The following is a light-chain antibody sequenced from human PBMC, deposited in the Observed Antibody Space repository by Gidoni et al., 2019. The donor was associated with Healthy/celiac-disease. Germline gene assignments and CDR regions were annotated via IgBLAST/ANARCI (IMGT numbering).Light chain of an antibody. V-gene: IGLV1-44*01. CDR2: SNN. CDR3: AAWDDSLNGWV. Sequence: QSVLPQPPSASGPPGQRVTISCSGSSYNIGSNTVNWYQQLPGTAPKLLIYSNNQRPSGVPDRFSGSKSGTSASLAISGLQSEDEADYYCAAWDDSLNGWVFGGGTKLTVL. CDR1: SYNIGSNT. J-gene: IGLJ3*02.